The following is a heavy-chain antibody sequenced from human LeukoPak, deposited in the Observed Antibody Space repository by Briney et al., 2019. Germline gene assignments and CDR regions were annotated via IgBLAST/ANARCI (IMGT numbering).Heavy chain of an antibody. J-gene: IGHJ5*02. V-gene: IGHV4-4*07. CDR2: IYTSGST. CDR3: ARDQGAAAGINWFDP. Sequence: SETLSLTCTVSGGSISSNYWSWIRQPAGKGLEWIGRIYTSGSTNYNPSLKSRVTMSVDTSKNQFSLKLSSVTAADTAVYYCARDQGAAAGINWFDPWGQGTLVTVSS. CDR1: GGSISSNY. D-gene: IGHD6-13*01.